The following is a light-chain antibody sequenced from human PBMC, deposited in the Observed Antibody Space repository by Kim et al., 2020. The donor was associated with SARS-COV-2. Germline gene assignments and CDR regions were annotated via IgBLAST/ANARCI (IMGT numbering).Light chain of an antibody. Sequence: GQSLTISCTGTSSDVGGYKYVSWDQQHPGKAPRLVIYDVNKRPSGVSNRFSGSKSGNTASLTISGLQAEDEADYYCSSYTSSSLWVFGGGTQLTVL. CDR3: SSYTSSSLWV. J-gene: IGLJ3*02. CDR1: SSDVGGYKY. CDR2: DVN. V-gene: IGLV2-14*04.